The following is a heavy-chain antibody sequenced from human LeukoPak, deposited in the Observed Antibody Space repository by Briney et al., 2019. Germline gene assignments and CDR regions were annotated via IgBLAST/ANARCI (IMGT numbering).Heavy chain of an antibody. Sequence: GGSLRLSCAASGFTFSSYGMHWVRQAPGKGLEWVAFIRYDGSNKYYADSVKGRFTISRDNSKNTLYLQMNSLRAEDTAVYYCAKGDDSSSPDFDYWGQGTLVTVSS. V-gene: IGHV3-30*02. CDR3: AKGDDSSSPDFDY. D-gene: IGHD6-6*01. CDR1: GFTFSSYG. J-gene: IGHJ4*02. CDR2: IRYDGSNK.